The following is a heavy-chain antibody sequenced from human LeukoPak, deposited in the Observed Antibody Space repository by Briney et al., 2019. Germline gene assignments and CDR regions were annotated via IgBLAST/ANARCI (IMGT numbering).Heavy chain of an antibody. V-gene: IGHV3-30*18. CDR2: ISDDGRNT. D-gene: IGHD4-17*01. CDR3: AKDLDYGDPDAFDI. Sequence: GGSLRLSCAASGFSLNNYGMHWVRQAPGKGLEWVAMISDDGRNTYSADSVKGRFTISRDNSKNTLYLQMNSLRAEDTAVYYCAKDLDYGDPDAFDIWGQGTMVTVSS. J-gene: IGHJ3*02. CDR1: GFSLNNYG.